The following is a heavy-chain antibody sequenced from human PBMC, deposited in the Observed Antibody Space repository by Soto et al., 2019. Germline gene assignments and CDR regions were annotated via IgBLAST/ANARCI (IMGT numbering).Heavy chain of an antibody. CDR1: GYTFTSYG. V-gene: IGHV1-18*01. CDR2: ISAYNGNT. D-gene: IGHD3-3*01. J-gene: IGHJ3*02. CDR3: ARGKNFGVVIPDDAFDI. Sequence: ASVKVSCKASGYTFTSYGISWVRQAPGQGPEWMGWISAYNGNTNYAQKLQGRVTMTTDTSTSTAYMELRSLRSDDTAVYYCARGKNFGVVIPDDAFDIWSQGTMVTVSS.